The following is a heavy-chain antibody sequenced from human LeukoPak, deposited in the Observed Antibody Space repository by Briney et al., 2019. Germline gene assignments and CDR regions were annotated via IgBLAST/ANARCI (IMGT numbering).Heavy chain of an antibody. CDR3: ARDYGGSDFDY. CDR2: ISWNSGSI. D-gene: IGHD3-16*01. CDR1: GFTFDDYA. V-gene: IGHV3-9*01. J-gene: IGHJ4*02. Sequence: PGGSLRLSCAASGFTFDDYAMHWVRQAPGKGLEWVSGISWNSGSIGYADSVKGRFTISRDNAKNSLYLQINSLSAEDTAVYYCARDYGGSDFDYWGQGTLVTVSS.